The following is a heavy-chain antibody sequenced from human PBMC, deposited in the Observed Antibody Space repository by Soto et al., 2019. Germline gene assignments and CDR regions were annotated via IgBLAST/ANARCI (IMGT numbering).Heavy chain of an antibody. CDR3: VKPPVITASYYYYDMDV. CDR1: GFTFSTYP. Sequence: XGSLRLTCAASGFTFSTYPMSWVRQAPGKGLEWVSVISGSGISTYYTDSVKGRFTISRDNSKNTVFLQMNSLRDEDTAVYYCVKPPVITASYYYYDMDVWGQGTTVTVSS. J-gene: IGHJ6*02. CDR2: ISGSGIST. V-gene: IGHV3-23*01. D-gene: IGHD4-4*01.